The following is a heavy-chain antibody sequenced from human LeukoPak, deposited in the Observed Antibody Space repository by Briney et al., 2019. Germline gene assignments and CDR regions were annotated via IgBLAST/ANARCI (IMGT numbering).Heavy chain of an antibody. J-gene: IGHJ4*02. V-gene: IGHV3-7*01. CDR3: ARDRPDYGDFPGSFDY. CDR2: IKQDGSEK. D-gene: IGHD4-17*01. Sequence: GGSLRLSCAASGFTFSSYWMSWVRQAPGKGLEWVANIKQDGSEKYYVDSVKGRFTISRDNAKNSLYLQMNSLRAEDTAVYYCARDRPDYGDFPGSFDYWGQGTLVTVSS. CDR1: GFTFSSYW.